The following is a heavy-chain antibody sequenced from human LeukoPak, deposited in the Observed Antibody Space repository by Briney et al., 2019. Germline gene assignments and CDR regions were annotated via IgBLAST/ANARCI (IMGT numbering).Heavy chain of an antibody. CDR1: GFTFSTSW. D-gene: IGHD6-19*01. V-gene: IGHV3-48*04. Sequence: PGGSLRLSCAASGFTFSTSWMTWVRQAPGKGLEWVSYISSSGNTIYYADSVKGRFTISRDNAKNSLYLQMNSLRAEDTAVYYCARVEIAVAPPDYWGQGTLVTVSS. CDR2: ISSSGNTI. CDR3: ARVEIAVAPPDY. J-gene: IGHJ4*02.